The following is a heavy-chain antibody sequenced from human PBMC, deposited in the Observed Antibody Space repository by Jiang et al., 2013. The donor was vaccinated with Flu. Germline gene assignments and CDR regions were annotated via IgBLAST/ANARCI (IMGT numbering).Heavy chain of an antibody. D-gene: IGHD3-10*01. V-gene: IGHV4-31*03. Sequence: GPGLVKPSQTLSLTCTVSGGSITSGNYYWSWIRQHPGKGLEWIGYIFHGGKTYQNPSLKSRVTLSLDTSKNQFSLNLTSVTAADTAIYYCARARVFDSWAGSSGRRLV. CDR3: ARARVFDS. CDR1: GGSITSGNYY. CDR2: IFHGGKT. J-gene: IGHJ4*02.